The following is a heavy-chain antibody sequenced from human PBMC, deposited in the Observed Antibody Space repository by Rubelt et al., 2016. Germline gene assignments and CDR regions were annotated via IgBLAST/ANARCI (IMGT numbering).Heavy chain of an antibody. CDR3: ARQRQLITARRWFDP. CDR1: GGSFSGYY. V-gene: IGHV4-34*01. Sequence: QVQLQQWGAGLLKPSETLSLTCAVYGGSFSGYYWSWIRQPPGKGLEWIGSIYYGGDTYYNPSLTRRVTISVDTSKNQFSLKLTSVTAADTAVYYCARQRQLITARRWFDPWGQGTLVTVSS. J-gene: IGHJ5*02. CDR2: IYYGGDT. D-gene: IGHD6-6*01.